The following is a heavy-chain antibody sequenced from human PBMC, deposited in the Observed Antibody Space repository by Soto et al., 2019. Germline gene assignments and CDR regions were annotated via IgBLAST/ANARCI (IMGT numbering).Heavy chain of an antibody. CDR1: GFTFSSYA. J-gene: IGHJ5*02. D-gene: IGHD6-13*01. CDR2: ISGSGGST. CDR3: AKDPYSSSPRVNNWFDP. Sequence: WGSLRLSFASSGFTFSSYAMSWVRQAPGKGLEWVSAISGSGGSTYYADSVKGRFTISRDNSKNTLYLQMNSLRAEDTAVYYCAKDPYSSSPRVNNWFDPWGQGTLVTVSS. V-gene: IGHV3-23*01.